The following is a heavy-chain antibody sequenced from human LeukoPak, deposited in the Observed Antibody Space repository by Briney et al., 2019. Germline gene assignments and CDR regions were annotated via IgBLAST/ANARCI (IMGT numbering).Heavy chain of an antibody. J-gene: IGHJ4*02. CDR1: GFSFSIYS. D-gene: IGHD1-7*01. CDR3: AREGITGTTRGYCDY. Sequence: PGGSLRLSCAASGFSFSIYSMDCVRQTQGTGRGWGSSISSISSYIYYTNSVKGRFSTSTDTAKNSLYLRMNSMRTADTAVYYCAREGITGTTRGYCDYWGQGTLVTVSS. V-gene: IGHV3-21*01. CDR2: ISSISSYI.